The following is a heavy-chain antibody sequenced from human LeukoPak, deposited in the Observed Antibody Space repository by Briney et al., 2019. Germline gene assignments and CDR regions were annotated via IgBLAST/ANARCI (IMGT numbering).Heavy chain of an antibody. V-gene: IGHV4-59*12. CDR2: VYYRGST. J-gene: IGHJ4*02. Sequence: PSETLSLTCIVSSGSISGYHWSWIRQSPGKGLEWIGYVYYRGSTNYNPSLKSRVTISVDTSKNQFSLKLSSVTAADTAVYYCARLPVGYYYDSSGSFDYWGQGTLVTVSS. CDR1: SGSISGYH. D-gene: IGHD3-22*01. CDR3: ARLPVGYYYDSSGSFDY.